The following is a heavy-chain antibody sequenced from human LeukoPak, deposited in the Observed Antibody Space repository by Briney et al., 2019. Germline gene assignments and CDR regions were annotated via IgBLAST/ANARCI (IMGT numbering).Heavy chain of an antibody. CDR3: ARGIYRHWFDP. Sequence: PSETLSLTCAVYGGSFSGYYWSWIRQPPGKGLEWIGEINHSGSTNYNPSLKSRVTTSVDTSKNQFSLKLSSVTAADTAVYYCARGIYRHWFDPWGQGTLVTVSS. CDR1: GGSFSGYY. D-gene: IGHD5-12*01. V-gene: IGHV4-34*01. J-gene: IGHJ5*02. CDR2: INHSGST.